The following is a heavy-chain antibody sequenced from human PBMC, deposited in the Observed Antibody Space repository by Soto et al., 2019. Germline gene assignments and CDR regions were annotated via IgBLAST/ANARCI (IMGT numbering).Heavy chain of an antibody. CDR1: GDSVSSNSAA. Sequence: PSQTLSLSCAISGDSVSSNSAAWNWIRQSPSRGLEWLGRTYFRSKWYYDYAVSVKSRITINPDTSKNQFSLQLNSVTPEDTAVYYCARSPVYSSSWVFDIWGQGTMVTVSS. CDR2: TYFRSKWYY. V-gene: IGHV6-1*01. J-gene: IGHJ3*02. CDR3: ARSPVYSSSWVFDI. D-gene: IGHD6-13*01.